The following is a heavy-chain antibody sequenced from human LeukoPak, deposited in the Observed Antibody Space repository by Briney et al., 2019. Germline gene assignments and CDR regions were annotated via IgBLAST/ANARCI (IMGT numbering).Heavy chain of an antibody. D-gene: IGHD4-23*01. CDR2: IYSGGTT. Sequence: GGSLRLSYVASGFTFSDYYMSWVRQAPGKGLEWVSLIYSGGTTYYADSVKGRFTISRDNSKNTLYLQMNSLRAEDTAVYYCARRAGGYSHPYDYWGQGILVTVSS. CDR1: GFTFSDYY. CDR3: ARRAGGYSHPYDY. J-gene: IGHJ4*02. V-gene: IGHV3-53*01.